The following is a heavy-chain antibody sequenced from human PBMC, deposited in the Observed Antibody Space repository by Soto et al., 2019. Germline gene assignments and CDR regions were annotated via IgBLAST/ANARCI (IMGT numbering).Heavy chain of an antibody. CDR1: GYIFTKYG. CDR3: ARLQLGGDRMLNWFDP. J-gene: IGHJ5*02. CDR2: INVYNGDR. Sequence: QVQVVQSGPELKKPGASVKVSCKAQGYIFTKYGIGWVRQAPGHGLEWMGLINVYNGDRKVAQKFQDRVSMTTHTATATAYMELKSLRSGDTAVYYCARLQLGGDRMLNWFDPWGQGTLVTVSS. V-gene: IGHV1-18*01. D-gene: IGHD2-21*02.